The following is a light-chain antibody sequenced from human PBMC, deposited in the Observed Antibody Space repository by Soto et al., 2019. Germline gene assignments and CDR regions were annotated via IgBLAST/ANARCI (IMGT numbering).Light chain of an antibody. CDR3: QQRSDWYT. J-gene: IGKJ2*01. CDR1: QSVSSY. V-gene: IGKV3-11*01. CDR2: DAS. Sequence: EIVLTQSPATLSLSPGDAATLSCRASQSVSSYLAWYQQKPGQAPRLLIYDASNRATGIPARFSGSRSGTDFTLTISSLEPEDFAVYYCQQRSDWYTFGQGTKLEIK.